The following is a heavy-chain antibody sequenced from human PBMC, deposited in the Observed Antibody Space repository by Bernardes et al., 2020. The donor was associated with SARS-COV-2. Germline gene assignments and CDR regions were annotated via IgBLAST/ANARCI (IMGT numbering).Heavy chain of an antibody. Sequence: SETLSLTCAVSGGSISSNNWWTWVRQPPGKGLEWIGEIYHSGATYYNPSLESRVTISVDVSKNLFSLTLTSVTAADTAVYYCARDASVTSRGYFDYWGRGALATVSS. CDR3: ARDASVTSRGYFDY. V-gene: IGHV4-4*02. J-gene: IGHJ4*02. CDR2: IYHSGAT. CDR1: GGSISSNNW. D-gene: IGHD4-17*01.